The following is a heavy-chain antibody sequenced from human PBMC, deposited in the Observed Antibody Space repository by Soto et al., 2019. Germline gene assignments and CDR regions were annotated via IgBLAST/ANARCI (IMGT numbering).Heavy chain of an antibody. V-gene: IGHV3-23*01. Sequence: EVQLLESGGGLVQPGGSLRLSCAASGFTFSSYAMSWVRQAPGKGLEWVSAISGSGGSTYYADSVKGRFTISRDNSTNTLYLQMNSLRAEDTAVYYCFFLGGYEQYRDYWGQGTLVTVSS. D-gene: IGHD5-12*01. CDR1: GFTFSSYA. J-gene: IGHJ4*02. CDR3: FFLGGYEQYRDY. CDR2: ISGSGGST.